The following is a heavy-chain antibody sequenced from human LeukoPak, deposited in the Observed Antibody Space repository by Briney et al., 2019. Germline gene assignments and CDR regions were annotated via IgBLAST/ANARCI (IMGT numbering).Heavy chain of an antibody. V-gene: IGHV4-39*01. J-gene: IGHJ4*02. Sequence: SETLSLTCTVSGGSISSSSYYWGWIRQPPGKGLEWIGSIYYSGSTYYNPSLKSRVTISVDTSKNQFSLKLSSVTAADTAVYYCARRSMTTVDYWGQGTLVTVSS. D-gene: IGHD4-11*01. CDR2: IYYSGST. CDR1: GGSISSSSYY. CDR3: ARRSMTTVDY.